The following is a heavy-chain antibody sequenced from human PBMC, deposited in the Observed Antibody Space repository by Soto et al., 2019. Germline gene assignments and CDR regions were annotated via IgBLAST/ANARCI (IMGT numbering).Heavy chain of an antibody. D-gene: IGHD3-16*02. CDR2: ISAYNGNT. CDR1: GYTFTSYG. CDR3: ARDRYDYIWGSYRSPFDY. V-gene: IGHV1-18*01. Sequence: GVSVKVSCKASGYTFTSYGISWVRQAPGQGLEWMGWISAYNGNTNYAQKLQGRVTMTTDTSTSTAYMELRSLRSDDTAVYYCARDRYDYIWGSYRSPFDYWGQGTLVTVSS. J-gene: IGHJ4*02.